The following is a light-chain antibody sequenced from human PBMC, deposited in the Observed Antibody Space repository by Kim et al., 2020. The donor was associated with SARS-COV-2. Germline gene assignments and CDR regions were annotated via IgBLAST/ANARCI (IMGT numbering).Light chain of an antibody. J-gene: IGLJ2*01. CDR1: SSDVGGYNY. V-gene: IGLV2-14*03. CDR2: DVS. CDR3: SSYTSSSTVV. Sequence: GQSFTLSCTGTSSDVGGYNYVSWYQQHPGKAPKLMIYDVSNRPSGVSNRFSGSKSGNTASLTISGLQAEDEADYYCSSYTSSSTVVFGGGTQLTVL.